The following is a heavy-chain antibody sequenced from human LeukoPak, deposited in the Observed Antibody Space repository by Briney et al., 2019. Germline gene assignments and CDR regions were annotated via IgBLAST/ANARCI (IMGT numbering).Heavy chain of an antibody. CDR3: ARQEGKRYCSGGSCYWLDWFDP. J-gene: IGHJ5*02. Sequence: GESRQISCKGSGYSFTSYWIGWVRQMPGKGLEWMGIIYPGDSDTRYSPSFQGQVTISADKSISTAYLQWSSLKASDTAMYYCARQEGKRYCSGGSCYWLDWFDPWGQGTLVTVSS. V-gene: IGHV5-51*01. D-gene: IGHD2-15*01. CDR2: IYPGDSDT. CDR1: GYSFTSYW.